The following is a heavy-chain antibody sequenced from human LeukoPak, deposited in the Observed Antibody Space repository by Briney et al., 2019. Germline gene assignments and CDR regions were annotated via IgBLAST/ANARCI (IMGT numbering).Heavy chain of an antibody. V-gene: IGHV3-23*01. J-gene: IGHJ4*02. CDR2: ISGSGGST. CDR3: AKDGLLLWFGELLGALDC. D-gene: IGHD3-10*01. Sequence: GGSLRLSCAASGFTFSSYGMSWVRQAPGKGLEWVSAISGSGGSTYYADSVKGRFTISRDNSKNTLYLQMNSLRAEDTAVYYCAKDGLLLWFGELLGALDCWGQGTLVTVSS. CDR1: GFTFSSYG.